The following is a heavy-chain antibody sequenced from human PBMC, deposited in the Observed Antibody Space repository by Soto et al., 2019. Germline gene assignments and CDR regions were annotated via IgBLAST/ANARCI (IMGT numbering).Heavy chain of an antibody. D-gene: IGHD6-6*01. CDR3: ATNRMGGIAAHNWFDP. Sequence: QVQLQESGPGLVKPSQTLSLTCTVSGGSISSGGYYWSWIRQHPGKGLEWIGYIYYSGSTYYNPSLKSRVTISVDTSKNQFSLKLSSVTAADTAVYYCATNRMGGIAAHNWFDPWGQGTLVTVSS. CDR2: IYYSGST. CDR1: GGSISSGGYY. J-gene: IGHJ5*02. V-gene: IGHV4-31*03.